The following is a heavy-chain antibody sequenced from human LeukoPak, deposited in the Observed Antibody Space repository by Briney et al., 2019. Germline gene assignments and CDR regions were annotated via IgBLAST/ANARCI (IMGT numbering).Heavy chain of an antibody. V-gene: IGHV3-7*03. CDR2: IKQDGSEK. J-gene: IGHJ6*02. Sequence: GGSLRLSCAASGFTFSSYWMSWVRQAPGKGLEWVANIKQDGSEKYYVDSVKGRFTISRDNAKNSLYLQMNSLRAEDTAVYYCARGTVTTYYYYYGMDVWGQGATVTVSS. CDR3: ARGTVTTYYYYYGMDV. D-gene: IGHD4-17*01. CDR1: GFTFSSYW.